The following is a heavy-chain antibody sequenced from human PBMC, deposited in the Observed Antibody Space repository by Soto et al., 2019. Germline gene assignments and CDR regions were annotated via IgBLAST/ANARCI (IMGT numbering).Heavy chain of an antibody. J-gene: IGHJ6*02. CDR1: GYTFTSYG. V-gene: IGHV1-18*01. Sequence: GASVKVSCKASGYTFTSYGIGWVRQAPGQGLEWMGWISAYNGNTNYAQKLQGRVTMTTDTSTSTAYMELRSLRSDDTAVYYCARESSGYSSGWYIGSAYYYGMDVWGQGTTVTVSS. CDR2: ISAYNGNT. D-gene: IGHD6-19*01. CDR3: ARESSGYSSGWYIGSAYYYGMDV.